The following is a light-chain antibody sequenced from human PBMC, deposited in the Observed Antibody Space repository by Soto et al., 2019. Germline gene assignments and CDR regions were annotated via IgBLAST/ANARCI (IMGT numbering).Light chain of an antibody. J-gene: IGLJ1*01. CDR2: EDS. CDR1: SSDVGGYNY. V-gene: IGLV2-14*01. Sequence: QSVLTQPASVSGSPGQSITISCTGTSSDVGGYNYVSWYQQHPGKAPKLMIYEDSNRPSGVSNRFSGSKSGNTASLTISGLQAEDEDDYYCSSYTSSSTYVFGTGTKLTVL. CDR3: SSYTSSSTYV.